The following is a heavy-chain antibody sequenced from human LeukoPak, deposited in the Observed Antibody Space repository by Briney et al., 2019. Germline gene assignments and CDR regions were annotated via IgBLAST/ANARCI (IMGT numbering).Heavy chain of an antibody. J-gene: IGHJ4*02. CDR3: ASDRNGYNYFDY. CDR1: GGSFSGYY. D-gene: IGHD5-24*01. Sequence: SETLSLTCAVYGGSFSGYYWSWIRQPPGKGLEWIGEINHSGSTNYNPSLKSRVTISVDTSKNQFSLKLSSVTAADTAVYYCASDRNGYNYFDYWGQGTLVTVSS. CDR2: INHSGST. V-gene: IGHV4-34*01.